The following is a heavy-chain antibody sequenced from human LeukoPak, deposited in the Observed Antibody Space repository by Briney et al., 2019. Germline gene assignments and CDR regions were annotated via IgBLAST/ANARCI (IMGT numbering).Heavy chain of an antibody. V-gene: IGHV4-30-2*01. CDR1: GGSISSGGYS. D-gene: IGHD2-8*01. CDR3: ARGTWSPYYFDY. J-gene: IGHJ4*02. Sequence: SQTLSLTCAVSGGSISSGGYSWSWIQQPPGKGLEWIGYIYHSGSTYYNPFLKSRVTISVDRSKNQFSLKLSSVTAADTAVYYCARGTWSPYYFDYWGQGTLVTVSS. CDR2: IYHSGST.